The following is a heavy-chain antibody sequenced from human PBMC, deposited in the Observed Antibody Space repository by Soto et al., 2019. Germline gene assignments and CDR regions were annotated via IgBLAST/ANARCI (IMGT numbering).Heavy chain of an antibody. CDR2: INPNSGGT. V-gene: IGHV1-2*02. Sequence: GXSAKVSFKASGYTFTAYYIHWVRQAPGQGLEWMGWINPNSGGTNYAQKFQGRVAMTRDTSISTAYMELSRLRSDDTAVYYCARLTVPLDIVVLPAASFDFWGQGALVTVSS. J-gene: IGHJ4*02. CDR1: GYTFTAYY. CDR3: ARLTVPLDIVVLPAASFDF. D-gene: IGHD2-2*01.